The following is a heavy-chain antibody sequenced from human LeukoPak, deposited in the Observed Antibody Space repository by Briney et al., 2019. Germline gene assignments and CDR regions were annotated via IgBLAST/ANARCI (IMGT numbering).Heavy chain of an antibody. CDR3: ARGVQDYVWGSYRPDLEYYFDY. CDR1: GGSISSYY. D-gene: IGHD3-16*02. J-gene: IGHJ4*02. V-gene: IGHV4-59*01. CDR2: TYYSGST. Sequence: SETLSLTCTVSGGSISSYYWSWIRQPPGKGLEWIGYTYYSGSTNYNPSLKSRVTISVDTSKNQFSLKLSSVTAADTAVYYCARGVQDYVWGSYRPDLEYYFDYWGQGTLVTVSS.